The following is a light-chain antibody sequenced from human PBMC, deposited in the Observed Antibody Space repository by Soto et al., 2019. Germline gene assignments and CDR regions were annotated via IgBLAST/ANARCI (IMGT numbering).Light chain of an antibody. J-gene: IGLJ2*01. Sequence: SYELTQPPSVSVSPGQTASITCSGDRLGDKYACWYQQKPGLSPVLVIYLDSKRPSGIPERFSGSNSGNTATLTISGIQARDEADYYCPAWDSSTADAVFGGGTKLTVL. CDR2: LDS. CDR1: RLGDKY. V-gene: IGLV3-1*01. CDR3: PAWDSSTADAV.